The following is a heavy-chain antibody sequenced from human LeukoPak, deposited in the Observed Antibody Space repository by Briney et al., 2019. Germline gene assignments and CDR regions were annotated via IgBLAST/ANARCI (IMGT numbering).Heavy chain of an antibody. CDR3: ARDVGDYGSYYGMDV. D-gene: IGHD4-17*01. V-gene: IGHV1-2*04. CDR1: GYTFTGYY. Sequence: ASVKVSCKASGYTFTGYYMHWVRQAPGQGLEWMGWINPNSGGTNYAQKFQGWVTMTRDTSISTAYRELSRLRSDDTAVYYCARDVGDYGSYYGMDVWGQGTTVTVSS. CDR2: INPNSGGT. J-gene: IGHJ6*02.